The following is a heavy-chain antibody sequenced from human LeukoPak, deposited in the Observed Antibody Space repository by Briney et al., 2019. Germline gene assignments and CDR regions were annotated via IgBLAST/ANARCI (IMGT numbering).Heavy chain of an antibody. V-gene: IGHV1-2*02. CDR1: GYTFTCYY. CDR2: INPNSSGT. CDR3: AREGREFSGVRGVIIRFPFDY. Sequence: GASVKVCCKASGYTFTCYYMHWVRQAPGQGLDWMGWINPNSSGTNYAKTFQGKVTMTRDTTISAAYMELSRLRSDDTAVYYCAREGREFSGVRGVIIRFPFDYWGQGTLVTVSS. D-gene: IGHD3-10*01. J-gene: IGHJ4*02.